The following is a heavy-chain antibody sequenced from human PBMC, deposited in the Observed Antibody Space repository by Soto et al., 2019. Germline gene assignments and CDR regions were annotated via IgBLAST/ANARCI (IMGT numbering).Heavy chain of an antibody. CDR2: IYPGDSDI. J-gene: IGHJ4*02. CDR3: ARQIYDSDTGPNFQYYFDS. CDR1: GYDFTNYW. V-gene: IGHV5-51*01. Sequence: GESLKISCKASGYDFTNYWIAWVRQTPGRGLEWMGMIYPGDSDIRYNPSFQGHISISVDKSTTTAFLQWSSLKASDTAMYYCARQIYDSDTGPNFQYYFDSWGQGTPVTVSS. D-gene: IGHD3-22*01.